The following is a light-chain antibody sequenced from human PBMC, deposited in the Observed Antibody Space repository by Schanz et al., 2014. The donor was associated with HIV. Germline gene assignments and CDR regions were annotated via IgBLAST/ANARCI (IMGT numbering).Light chain of an antibody. CDR2: DFS. V-gene: IGLV2-14*03. J-gene: IGLJ3*02. Sequence: QSALTQPTSVSGSPGQSITISCTVASSDVGDVNFVSWYQQHPGKAPKLMIYDFSDRPSGISSRFSGSKSGNTASLTISGLQAEDEADYYCCSYAGSSTFEVFGGGTKLTVL. CDR3: CSYAGSSTFEV. CDR1: SSDVGDVNF.